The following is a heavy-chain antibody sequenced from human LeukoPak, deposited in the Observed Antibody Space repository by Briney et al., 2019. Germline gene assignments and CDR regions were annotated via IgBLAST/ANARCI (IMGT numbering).Heavy chain of an antibody. D-gene: IGHD6-19*01. CDR1: GCSISSRSYF. J-gene: IGHJ4*02. V-gene: IGHV4-39*01. Sequence: PSETLSLTCTVSGCSISSRSYFWGWIRQPPGKGLELIANIYYSGSTYYNPSLKSRVTISLGTSKNQFSLKLSSVTAADTAVYYCARHPAYSSGWYTIDYWGQGTLVTVSS. CDR2: IYYSGST. CDR3: ARHPAYSSGWYTIDY.